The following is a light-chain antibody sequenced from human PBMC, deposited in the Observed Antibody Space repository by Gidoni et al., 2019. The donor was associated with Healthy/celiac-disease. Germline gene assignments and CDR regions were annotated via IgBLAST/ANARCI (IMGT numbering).Light chain of an antibody. Sequence: EIVLTQSPATLSLSPGDRATLSCRASQSVSSYLSWYQQKPGQAPRLLIYDASNRATGIPSRCSGSGSGIDFTLTISSLEPEDFAVYYGQQRSNWLTFGGGTKVEIK. CDR1: QSVSSY. CDR3: QQRSNWLT. V-gene: IGKV3-11*01. J-gene: IGKJ4*01. CDR2: DAS.